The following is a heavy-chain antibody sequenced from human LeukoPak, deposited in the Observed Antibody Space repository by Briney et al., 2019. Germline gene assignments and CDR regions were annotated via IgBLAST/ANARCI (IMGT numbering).Heavy chain of an antibody. D-gene: IGHD6-19*01. CDR3: AKDAVAGARFYFDK. CDR1: GFTFSSYA. CDR2: IRGSTGST. J-gene: IGHJ4*02. V-gene: IGHV3-23*01. Sequence: GGSLRLSCAASGFTFSSYAMSWVRQAPGKGPEWVSTIRGSTGSTYYADTAKGRFTISRDNSKNTLYLQMNNLRVEDTAVFYCAKDAVAGARFYFDKWGQGTLVTVSS.